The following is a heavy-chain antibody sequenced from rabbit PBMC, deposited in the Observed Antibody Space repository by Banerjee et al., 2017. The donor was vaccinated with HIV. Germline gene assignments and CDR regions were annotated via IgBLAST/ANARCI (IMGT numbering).Heavy chain of an antibody. CDR3: AGGYGTYDRYGMDL. J-gene: IGHJ6*01. Sequence: QEQLEESGGDLVKPEGSLTLTCTASGFSFSSTHYISWVRQAPGKGLEWIACIYAGSSGSTYYATWARGRFTISKTSSTTVTLQMTSLTAADTATYFCAGGYGTYDRYGMDLWGPGTLVTIS. V-gene: IGHV1S45*01. D-gene: IGHD6-1*01. CDR2: IYAGSSGST. CDR1: GFSFSSTHY.